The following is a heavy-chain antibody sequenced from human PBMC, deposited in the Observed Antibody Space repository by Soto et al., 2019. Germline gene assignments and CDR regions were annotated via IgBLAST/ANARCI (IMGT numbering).Heavy chain of an antibody. CDR3: AREVRGYSNNNYYYYYYMDV. CDR1: GYTFTSYA. Sequence: ASVKVSCKASGYTFTSYAMHWVRQAPGQRLEWMGWINAGNGNTKYSQKFQGRVTITRDTSASTAYMELSSLRSEDTAVYYCAREVRGYSNNNYYYYYYMDVWGKGTTVTVSS. D-gene: IGHD3-10*01. V-gene: IGHV1-3*01. J-gene: IGHJ6*03. CDR2: INAGNGNT.